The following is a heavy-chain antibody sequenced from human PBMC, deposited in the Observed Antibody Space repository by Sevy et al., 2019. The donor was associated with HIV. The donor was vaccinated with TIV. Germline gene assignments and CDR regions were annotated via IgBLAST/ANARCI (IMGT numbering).Heavy chain of an antibody. V-gene: IGHV3-15*01. CDR1: GLTFRNAW. CDR2: IKSKTDGGTT. Sequence: GGSLRLSCAASGLTFRNAWMNWVRQAPGKGLEWVGRIKSKTDGGTTDYAANVKGRLTISRDDSKDTRYLEMNSLKTKDTAVYYCTTDPPRADYYFYYCMDVWGQGTTVTVSS. J-gene: IGHJ6*02. CDR3: TTDPPRADYYFYYCMDV.